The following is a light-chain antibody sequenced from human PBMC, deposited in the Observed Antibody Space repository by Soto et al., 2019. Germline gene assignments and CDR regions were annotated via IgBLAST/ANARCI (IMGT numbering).Light chain of an antibody. V-gene: IGLV1-40*01. CDR3: QSYDTSLRGAV. CDR1: SSNIGAGYD. CDR2: GNI. Sequence: QSVLTQPPSVSGAPGQRVTNSCTGSSSNIGAGYDVHWYQQFPGTAPKLLIFGNINRPSGVPDRFSGSKSGTSASLAITGLQAEDEADYYCQSYDTSLRGAVFGGGTQLTVL. J-gene: IGLJ7*01.